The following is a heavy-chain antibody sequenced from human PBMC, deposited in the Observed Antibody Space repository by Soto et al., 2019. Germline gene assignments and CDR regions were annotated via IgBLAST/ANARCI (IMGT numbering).Heavy chain of an antibody. D-gene: IGHD3-3*01. V-gene: IGHV1-3*01. Sequence: ASVKVSCKASGYTFTSYAMHWVRQAPGQRLEWMGWINAGNGNTKYSQKFQGRVTITRDTSASTAYMELSSLRSEDTAVYYCARGKSHYDFWRGYGANWFDPSGQGTLVTVSS. CDR2: INAGNGNT. J-gene: IGHJ5*02. CDR3: ARGKSHYDFWRGYGANWFDP. CDR1: GYTFTSYA.